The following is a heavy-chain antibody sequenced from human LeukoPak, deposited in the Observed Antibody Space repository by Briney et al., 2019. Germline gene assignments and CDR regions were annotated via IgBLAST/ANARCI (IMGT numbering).Heavy chain of an antibody. D-gene: IGHD2-21*02. CDR1: GGSLNSGAYY. J-gene: IGHJ4*02. CDR2: ISYSGST. Sequence: SETLSLTCSVFGGSLNSGAYYWSWVRQHPGKGLEWIGYISYSGSTYYNPSLKSRVSISGDTSKNQSSLTVSSVTAADTAVYYCARMPRGIVVVTPYYFDYWGQGTLVTVSS. CDR3: ARMPRGIVVVTPYYFDY. V-gene: IGHV4-31*03.